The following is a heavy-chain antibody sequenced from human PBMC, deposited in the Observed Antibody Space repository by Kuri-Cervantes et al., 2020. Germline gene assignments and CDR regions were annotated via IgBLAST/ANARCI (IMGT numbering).Heavy chain of an antibody. CDR1: GFTLSDYY. Sequence: GGSLRPSCAASGFTLSDYYMSWIRQAPGKGLEWVSYISSSGGIRYYADSVKGRFTISRDTAKNSLFLQMNSLRAEDTAVYYCARDPNTDMGIWGQGTLVTVSS. D-gene: IGHD5-18*01. CDR3: ARDPNTDMGI. J-gene: IGHJ4*02. CDR2: ISSSGGIR. V-gene: IGHV3-11*01.